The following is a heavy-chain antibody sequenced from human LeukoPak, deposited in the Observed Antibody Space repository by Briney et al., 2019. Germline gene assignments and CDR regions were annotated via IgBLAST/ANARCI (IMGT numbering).Heavy chain of an antibody. CDR3: ARDGCSGGSCYSHTRGMDV. D-gene: IGHD2-15*01. V-gene: IGHV1-69*13. CDR2: IIPIFGTA. CDR1: GGTFSSYA. Sequence: SVKVSCKASGGTFSSYAISWVRQAPGQGLEWMGGIIPIFGTANYAQKFQGRVTITADESTSTAYMELSSLRSEDTAVYYCARDGCSGGSCYSHTRGMDVWGQGTTVTVSS. J-gene: IGHJ6*02.